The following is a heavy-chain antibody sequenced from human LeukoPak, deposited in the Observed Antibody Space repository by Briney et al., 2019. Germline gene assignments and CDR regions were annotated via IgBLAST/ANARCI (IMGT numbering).Heavy chain of an antibody. J-gene: IGHJ4*02. CDR1: GFTFSSYE. CDR3: ARDRLSGGYGGDY. CDR2: ISSSGSTI. Sequence: GGSLRLSCAASGFTFSSYEMNWVRQAPGKGLEWVSYISSSGSTIYYADSVKGRFTISRDNAKNSLYLQMNSLRAEDTAVYYCARDRLSGGYGGDYWGQGTLVTVSS. D-gene: IGHD4-23*01. V-gene: IGHV3-48*03.